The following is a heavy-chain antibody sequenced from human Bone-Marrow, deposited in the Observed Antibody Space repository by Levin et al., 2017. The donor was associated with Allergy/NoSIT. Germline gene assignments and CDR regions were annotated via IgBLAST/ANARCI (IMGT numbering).Heavy chain of an antibody. CDR2: VSISGDHI. CDR1: GFTFSIYS. Sequence: GGSLRLSCTVSGFTFSIYSINWVRQAPGKGLEWVSSVSISGDHIYYTDSVKGRFTISRDNAKNSLYLQMNDLRAEDTAVYYCARDPMTCSGGSCYHFDYWGQGTLVTVSS. D-gene: IGHD2-15*01. CDR3: ARDPMTCSGGSCYHFDY. V-gene: IGHV3-21*01. J-gene: IGHJ4*02.